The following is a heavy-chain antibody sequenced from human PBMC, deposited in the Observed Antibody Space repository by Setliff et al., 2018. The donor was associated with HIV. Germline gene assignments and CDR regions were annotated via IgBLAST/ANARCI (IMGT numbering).Heavy chain of an antibody. CDR2: IYQSGNT. CDR1: GYSISSGFY. CDR3: AAATTLLSPRA. Sequence: SETLSPTCAVSGYSISSGFYWSWMRQPPGKGLEWIGSIYQSGNTNYNPSLESRLTISVDTAKNQFSLKLSSVTAADTAVYYCAAATTLLSPRAWGQGTLVTVLL. V-gene: IGHV4-38-2*01. D-gene: IGHD2-15*01. J-gene: IGHJ5*02.